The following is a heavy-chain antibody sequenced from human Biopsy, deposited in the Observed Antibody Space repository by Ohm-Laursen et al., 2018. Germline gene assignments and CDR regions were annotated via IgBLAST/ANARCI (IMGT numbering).Heavy chain of an antibody. CDR3: ARHPAGFWFDP. D-gene: IGHD6-13*01. V-gene: IGHV4-39*01. Sequence: SDTLSLTCTVSGGSVSSNVHYWAWIRQPPGKGLECIGTVFHSGITFYNPSLKSRVTISIDTSKNQFSLNLSSVIAADTAVYYCARHPAGFWFDPWGQGTLVTVSS. J-gene: IGHJ5*02. CDR2: VFHSGIT. CDR1: GGSVSSNVHY.